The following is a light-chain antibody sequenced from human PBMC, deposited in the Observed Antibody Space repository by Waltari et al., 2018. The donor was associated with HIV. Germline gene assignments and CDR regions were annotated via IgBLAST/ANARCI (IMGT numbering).Light chain of an antibody. CDR1: SSDVGRYNL. CDR2: GVN. J-gene: IGLJ3*02. CDR3: CSYAGSRTLWV. V-gene: IGLV2-23*02. Sequence: QSALTQPASVSGSPGQSITISCTGTSSDVGRYNLVSWYQQHPGKAPKLMIYGVNKRPSGVSIRFSGSKSGITASLTISGLQAEDEADYYCCSYAGSRTLWVFGGGTKVTVL.